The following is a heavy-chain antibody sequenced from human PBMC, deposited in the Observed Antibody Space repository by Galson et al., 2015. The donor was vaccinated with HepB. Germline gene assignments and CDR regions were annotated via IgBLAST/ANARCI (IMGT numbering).Heavy chain of an antibody. Sequence: KVSCKASGYTFSTYSITWVRQAPGQGLEWMGWISPYNRDTNYARKFQGRVTMTTDTFTSTAYMELRSLRSDDTAFYYCARGALVGVVGGSQNNWFAPWGQRTLVTVSS. CDR3: ARGALVGVVGGSQNNWFAP. V-gene: IGHV1-18*01. J-gene: IGHJ5*02. CDR2: ISPYNRDT. D-gene: IGHD2-15*01. CDR1: GYTFSTYS.